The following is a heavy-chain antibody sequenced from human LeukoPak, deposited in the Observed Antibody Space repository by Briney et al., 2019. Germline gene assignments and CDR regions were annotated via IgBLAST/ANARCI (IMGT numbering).Heavy chain of an antibody. J-gene: IGHJ6*03. CDR3: AKGLSGGYYYYMDV. V-gene: IGHV3-43D*03. CDR1: GFTFDDYA. D-gene: IGHD3-10*01. Sequence: GGSLRLSCAASGFTFDDYAMHWVRQAPGKGLEWVSLISWDGGSTYYADSVKGRFTISRDNSKNSLYLQMNSLRAEDTALYYCAKGLSGGYYYYMDVWGKGTTVTVSS. CDR2: ISWDGGST.